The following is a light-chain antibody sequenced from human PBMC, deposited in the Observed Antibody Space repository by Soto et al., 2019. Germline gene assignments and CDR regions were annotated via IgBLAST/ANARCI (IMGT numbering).Light chain of an antibody. CDR3: ASWDDSLSGVV. CDR1: SSNIGSYT. V-gene: IGLV1-44*01. J-gene: IGLJ2*01. Sequence: QSVLTQPPSASGTPGQRVTISCSGSSSNIGSYTVNWYQQLPGTAPKLLIYSNNQRPSGVPDRFSGSKAGTSVSLAISGLESEDDADYYCASWDDSLSGVVFGGGTKLTVL. CDR2: SNN.